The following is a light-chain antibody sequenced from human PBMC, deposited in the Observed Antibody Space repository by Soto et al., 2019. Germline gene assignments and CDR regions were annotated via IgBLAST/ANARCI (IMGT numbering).Light chain of an antibody. V-gene: IGKV3-15*01. CDR1: QSVSTN. J-gene: IGKJ5*01. CDR3: HQYNNWPIT. Sequence: EIVMTQSPATLSVSPGERATLSCRASQSVSTNLAWYQQKPGQAPRLLIYDASTRATALPARFSGSGSGTEFTLTISSLQSEDFGVYYCHQYNNWPITFGQGTRLEI. CDR2: DAS.